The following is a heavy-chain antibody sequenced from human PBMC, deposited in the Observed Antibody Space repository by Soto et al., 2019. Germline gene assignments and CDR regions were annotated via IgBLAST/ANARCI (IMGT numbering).Heavy chain of an antibody. Sequence: EVQLLESGGGLVQPGGSLRLSCAASGFTFSSYAMSWVRQAPGKGLEWVSAISGSGGSTYYADSVKGRFTISRHNSKNTLYLQMHSLRAEDTAVYYCAKALHGVAAAGYFDYWGPGTLVTVSS. D-gene: IGHD6-13*01. J-gene: IGHJ4*02. CDR2: ISGSGGST. V-gene: IGHV3-23*01. CDR1: GFTFSSYA. CDR3: AKALHGVAAAGYFDY.